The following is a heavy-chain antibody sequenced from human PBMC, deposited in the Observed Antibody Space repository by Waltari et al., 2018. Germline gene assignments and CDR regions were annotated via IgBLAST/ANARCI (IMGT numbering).Heavy chain of an antibody. V-gene: IGHV4-59*01. CDR1: GGSISSYY. J-gene: IGHJ4*02. CDR2: IYYSGST. Sequence: QVQLQESGPGLVKPSETLSLTCTVSGGSISSYYWSCIRQPPGKGREVIGYIYYSGSTNYNPSLKSRVTISVDTSKNQFSLKLSSVTAADTAVYYCARAPYYYDSSGYLDYWGQGTLVTVSS. D-gene: IGHD3-22*01. CDR3: ARAPYYYDSSGYLDY.